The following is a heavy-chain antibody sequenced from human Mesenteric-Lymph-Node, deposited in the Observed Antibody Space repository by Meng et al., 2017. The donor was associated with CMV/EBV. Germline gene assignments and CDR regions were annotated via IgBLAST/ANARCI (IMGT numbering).Heavy chain of an antibody. J-gene: IGHJ4*02. CDR1: GFTFSSYW. D-gene: IGHD3-10*01. V-gene: IGHV3-74*01. CDR3: ARVGGSGSYYRD. Sequence: GGYLRLSCAASGFTFSSYWMHWVRQAPGKGLVWVSRINSDGSSTSYADSVKGRFTISRDNAKNTLYLQMNSLRAEDTAVYYCARVGGSGSYYRDWGQGTLVTVSS. CDR2: INSDGSST.